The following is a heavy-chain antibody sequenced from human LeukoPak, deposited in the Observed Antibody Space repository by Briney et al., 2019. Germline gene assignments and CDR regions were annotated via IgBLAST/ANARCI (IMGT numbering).Heavy chain of an antibody. J-gene: IGHJ3*02. V-gene: IGHV4-4*07. CDR2: MSTSGST. CDR3: ARRYCTSTTCYYGAFDI. CDR1: GGSLSDYF. D-gene: IGHD2-8*01. Sequence: PSETLSLTCTVSGGSLSDYFWTWMRQPAGKGLEWIGRMSTSGSTNYNPSLKSRVTMSVNTSKNRFSLELNSVTAADTAVYYCARRYCTSTTCYYGAFDIWGQGTMVTVSS.